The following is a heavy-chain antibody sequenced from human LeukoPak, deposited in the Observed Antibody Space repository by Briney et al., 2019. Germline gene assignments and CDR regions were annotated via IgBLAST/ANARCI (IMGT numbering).Heavy chain of an antibody. J-gene: IGHJ5*02. V-gene: IGHV5-51*01. CDR1: GYIFANYW. Sequence: GESLKISCKGSGYIFANYWIAWVRQMPGQGLEWMGIIYGGDSDTRYSPSFQGQILISAEKSISTAYLHWDSLKPSDTAMYYCATTDTPINWFDPWGQGTLVTVSS. CDR2: IYGGDSDT. CDR3: ATTDTPINWFDP.